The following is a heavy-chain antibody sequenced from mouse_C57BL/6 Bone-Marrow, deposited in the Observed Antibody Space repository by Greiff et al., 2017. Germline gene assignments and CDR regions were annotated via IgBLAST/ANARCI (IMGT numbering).Heavy chain of an antibody. J-gene: IGHJ4*01. CDR3: VSLYYDAMDY. V-gene: IGHV10-1*01. CDR1: GFSFNTYA. Sequence: EVHLVESGGGLVQPKGSLKLSCAASGFSFNTYAMNWVRQAPGKGLEWVARIRSKSNNYATYYADSVKDRFTISRDDSESMLYLQMNNLKTEDTAMYYCVSLYYDAMDYWGQGTSVTVSS. CDR2: IRSKSNNYAT.